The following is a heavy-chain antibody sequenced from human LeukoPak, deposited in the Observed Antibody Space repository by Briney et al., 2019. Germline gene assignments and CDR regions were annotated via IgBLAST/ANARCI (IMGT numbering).Heavy chain of an antibody. CDR3: ARNYDSSGYYQYYFDY. D-gene: IGHD3-22*01. J-gene: IGHJ4*02. Sequence: SVKVSCKASGGTFSGYAISWVRQAPGQGLEWMGGIIPIFGTANYAQKFQGRVTITADESTSTAYMELSSLRSEDTAVYYCARNYDSSGYYQYYFDYWGQGTLVTVSS. CDR2: IIPIFGTA. CDR1: GGTFSGYA. V-gene: IGHV1-69*13.